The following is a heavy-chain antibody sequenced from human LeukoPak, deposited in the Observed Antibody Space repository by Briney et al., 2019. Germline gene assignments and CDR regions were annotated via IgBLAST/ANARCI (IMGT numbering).Heavy chain of an antibody. Sequence: GASLKISCKASGSNFFTYWIAWVRPLPGKGLEWMAIINPDNSNIRYSPSFEGQVTISADKSVSTAYLQWSSLKASDTAIYYCARRGYFDGGGNDYWGQGTLVTVSS. D-gene: IGHD2-21*01. J-gene: IGHJ4*02. CDR2: INPDNSNI. CDR3: ARRGYFDGGGNDY. CDR1: GSNFFTYW. V-gene: IGHV5-51*01.